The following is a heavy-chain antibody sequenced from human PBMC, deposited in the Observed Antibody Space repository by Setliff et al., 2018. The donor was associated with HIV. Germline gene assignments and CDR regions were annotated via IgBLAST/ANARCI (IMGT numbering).Heavy chain of an antibody. J-gene: IGHJ6*02. V-gene: IGHV4-34*01. CDR2: ISHTGST. Sequence: SETLSLTCAVYGGSFSAYYWSWIRQPPGKGLEWIGEISHTGSTNYNPSLKSRVTILGDTSKNQFSLKLRSVTAADTAVYYCARDRGSSSDYYYYGMDVWGQGTTVTVSS. CDR1: GGSFSAYY. D-gene: IGHD6-6*01. CDR3: ARDRGSSSDYYYYGMDV.